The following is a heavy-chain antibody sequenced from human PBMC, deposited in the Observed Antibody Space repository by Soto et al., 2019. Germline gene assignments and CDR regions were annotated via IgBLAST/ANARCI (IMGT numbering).Heavy chain of an antibody. J-gene: IGHJ6*02. CDR1: GGAFRTYA. CDR3: AAARGFYAGMDV. D-gene: IGHD6-25*01. V-gene: IGHV1-69*01. CDR2: IMPVFGTA. Sequence: QVQLVQSGTEVKKPGSSVKVSCKASGGAFRTYAFSWVRQTPGQGLEWMGAIMPVFGTATYAQQFQGRITITADESTSTVNMEVTIAIPEDAAVFYCAAARGFYAGMDVWGQGTTVIVS.